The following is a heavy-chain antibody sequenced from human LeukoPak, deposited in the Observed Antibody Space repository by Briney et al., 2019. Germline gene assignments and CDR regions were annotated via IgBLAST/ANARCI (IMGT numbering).Heavy chain of an antibody. CDR2: ISVNGAVA. V-gene: IGHV3-23*01. CDR1: GFTFSTYV. J-gene: IGHJ4*02. Sequence: GGSLRLSCAASGFTFSTYVMNWVRQAPGKGLEGVAVISVNGAVAYYADSVKGRFTISRDNSKNTLYLQMNSLRDEDTAVYYCAKRLCGGRCYSGFDYWGQGTLVTVSS. CDR3: AKRLCGGRCYSGFDY. D-gene: IGHD2-15*01.